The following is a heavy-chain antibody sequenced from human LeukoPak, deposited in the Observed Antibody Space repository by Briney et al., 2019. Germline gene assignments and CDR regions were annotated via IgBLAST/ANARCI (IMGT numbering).Heavy chain of an antibody. CDR3: SRIFGGTKGYFQH. Sequence: SETLSLTCSVSDYSIRDGFFWGWIRQPTGRGLEWIGSVYHSGSTYYHQSLQSRVTISLDMSRNQFSLNLRSVIAADTAVYYCSRIFGGTKGYFQHWSQGTLVTVSS. D-gene: IGHD3-3*01. CDR1: DYSIRDGFF. V-gene: IGHV4-38-2*02. J-gene: IGHJ1*01. CDR2: VYHSGST.